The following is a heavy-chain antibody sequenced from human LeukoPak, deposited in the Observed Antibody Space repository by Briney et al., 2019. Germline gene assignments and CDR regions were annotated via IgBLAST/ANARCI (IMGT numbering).Heavy chain of an antibody. V-gene: IGHV1-18*01. J-gene: IGHJ4*02. CDR1: VYTFTSYG. Sequence: ASVTVSFKSSVYTFTSYGISWVRQAPCQGLEWMGWISSYNGNTNYAQKLQGRVTMTTDTSTSTAYMELRSLRSDDTAVYYCAREGGYCSSTSCSKTKSPFDYWGQGTLVTVSS. D-gene: IGHD2-2*01. CDR3: AREGGYCSSTSCSKTKSPFDY. CDR2: ISSYNGNT.